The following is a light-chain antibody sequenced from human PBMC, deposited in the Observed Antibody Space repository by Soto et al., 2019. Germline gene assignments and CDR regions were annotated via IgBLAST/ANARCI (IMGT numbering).Light chain of an antibody. V-gene: IGLV2-8*01. CDR3: SSYAGSNNVV. Sequence: QSALTQPPSASGSPGQSVTISCTGTSSDVGGYNYVSWYQQHPGKAPKLMIYEVSKRPSGVPDRFSGSTADNTASLTVSGLQAEDDSDYYCSSYAGSNNVVFGGGTKLTVL. CDR1: SSDVGGYNY. CDR2: EVS. J-gene: IGLJ2*01.